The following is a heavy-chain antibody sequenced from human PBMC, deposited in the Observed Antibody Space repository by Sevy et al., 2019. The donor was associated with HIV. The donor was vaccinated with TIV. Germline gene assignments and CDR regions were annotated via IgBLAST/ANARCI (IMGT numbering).Heavy chain of an antibody. V-gene: IGHV1-18*01. D-gene: IGHD3-9*01. CDR3: ARSSYYDILTGYFYYFDY. CDR2: ISAYNGNT. J-gene: IGHJ4*02. CDR1: GYTFTSYG. Sequence: ASVKVSCKASGYTFTSYGISWVRQAPGQGLEWMGWISAYNGNTNYAQKLQGRVTMTTDTSTSTAYMELRSLRSGDTAVYYCARSSYYDILTGYFYYFDYWGQGTLVTVSS.